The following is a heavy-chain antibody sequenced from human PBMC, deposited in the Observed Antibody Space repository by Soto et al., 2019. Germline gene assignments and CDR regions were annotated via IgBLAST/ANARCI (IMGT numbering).Heavy chain of an antibody. Sequence: EVQLVQSGGGLVQPGGSLRLSCEASGFTFSHYWMRWVRQAPGKGLEWVAVIDQGGLETHYAGSVKGRLTLSSDNAKNTVLLEMRSLRAEDTAMYYCARTILIRYFDNGGQGTAVPVSS. D-gene: IGHD2-8*01. CDR1: GFTFSHYW. V-gene: IGHV3-7*03. J-gene: IGHJ4*02. CDR2: IDQGGLET. CDR3: ARTILIRYFDN.